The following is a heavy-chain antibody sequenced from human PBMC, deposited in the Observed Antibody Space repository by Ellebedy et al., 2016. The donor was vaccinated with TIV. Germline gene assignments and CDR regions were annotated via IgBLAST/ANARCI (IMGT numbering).Heavy chain of an antibody. Sequence: GESLKISCAASGFTFSDYYMSWIRQAPGKGLEWVAVISYDGSNKFYTDSVKGRFSISRDNSKNTLWLQMYSLRAEDTAVYYCAKELVSRDSLSFDYWGLGTQVTVTS. CDR3: AKELVSRDSLSFDY. J-gene: IGHJ4*02. V-gene: IGHV3-30*18. CDR2: ISYDGSNK. D-gene: IGHD3-9*01. CDR1: GFTFSDYY.